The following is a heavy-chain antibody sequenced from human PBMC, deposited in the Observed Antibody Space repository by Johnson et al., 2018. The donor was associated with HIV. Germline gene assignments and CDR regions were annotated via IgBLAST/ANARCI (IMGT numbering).Heavy chain of an antibody. D-gene: IGHD1-1*01. CDR1: GFTFSDFY. Sequence: QVQLVESGGGLVKPGGSLRLSCAASGFTFSDFYMSWIRQAPGKGLEWVSYISSSGSTIQYADSVKGRFTISRNNAKNSLYLQMNSLRAEDTAVDSCAGVWRNEGRHGFDIWGQGTMVTVSS. CDR2: ISSSGSTI. J-gene: IGHJ3*02. CDR3: AGVWRNEGRHGFDI. V-gene: IGHV3-11*04.